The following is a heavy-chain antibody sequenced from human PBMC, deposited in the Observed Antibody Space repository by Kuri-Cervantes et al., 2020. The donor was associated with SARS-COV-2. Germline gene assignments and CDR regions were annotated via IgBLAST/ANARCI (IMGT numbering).Heavy chain of an antibody. J-gene: IGHJ4*02. D-gene: IGHD1-26*01. CDR2: IKSNTDGGTT. CDR3: IWDLCAF. Sequence: GGSLRLSCAASGFTFSTARMSRVRQAPGKVLEWVGSIKSNTDGGTTYYAAPVKGRFTISRDDSKNTLSLQMNSLKTEETAVYYCIWDLCAFWGPGTLVTVAS. CDR1: GFTFSTAR. V-gene: IGHV3-15*01.